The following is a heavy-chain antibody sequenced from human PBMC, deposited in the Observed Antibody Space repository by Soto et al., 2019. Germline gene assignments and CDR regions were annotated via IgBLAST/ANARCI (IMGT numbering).Heavy chain of an antibody. CDR3: ARGHGRVAH. J-gene: IGHJ4*01. V-gene: IGHV4-34*01. CDR1: GGSFTGYY. CDR2: INHSGFT. Sequence: QLQLHQSGAGLLKPSETLSLTCDVSGGSFTGYYWAWIRQPPGKGLEWIGEINHSGFTNYNPSLTGRVTISLDTSRSQFSLKLDSLTAADTAFYFCARGHGRVAHWGHGTLVTVSS.